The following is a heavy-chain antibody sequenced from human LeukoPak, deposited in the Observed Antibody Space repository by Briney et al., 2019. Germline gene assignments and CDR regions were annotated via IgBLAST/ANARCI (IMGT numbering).Heavy chain of an antibody. J-gene: IGHJ2*01. CDR2: IYYSGST. CDR3: ARDYYDSSGYLWYFDL. V-gene: IGHV4-59*01. Sequence: SETLSLTCTVSGGSISSYYWSWIRQPLGKGLEWIGDIYYSGSTKYNPSLKSRVTISVDTSKNQFSLKLSSVTAADTAVYYCARDYYDSSGYLWYFDLWGRGTLVTVSS. CDR1: GGSISSYY. D-gene: IGHD3-22*01.